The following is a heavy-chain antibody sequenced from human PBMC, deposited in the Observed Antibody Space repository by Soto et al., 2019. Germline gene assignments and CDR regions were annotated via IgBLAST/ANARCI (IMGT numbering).Heavy chain of an antibody. CDR1: GGTFSSYT. J-gene: IGHJ4*02. CDR2: IIPILGIA. Sequence: QVQLVQSGAEVKKPGSSVKVSCKASGGTFSSYTISWVRQAPGQGLEWMGRIIPILGIANYAQKFQGRVTITADKPTSTAYMELSSLRSEDTAVYYCARDLGQYSSSWYEADYWGQGTLVTVSS. V-gene: IGHV1-69*08. D-gene: IGHD6-13*01. CDR3: ARDLGQYSSSWYEADY.